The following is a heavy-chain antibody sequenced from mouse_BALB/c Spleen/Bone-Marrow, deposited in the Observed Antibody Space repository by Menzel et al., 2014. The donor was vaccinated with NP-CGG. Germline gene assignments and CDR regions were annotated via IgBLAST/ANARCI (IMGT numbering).Heavy chain of an antibody. CDR3: ARKAYYYAMDY. CDR2: IWSGGST. V-gene: IGHV2-4*02. Sequence: VQLQESGPGLVQPSQSLSITCTVSGFSLTSYGLHWVRQPPGKGLEWLGVIWSGGSTDYNAAFISRLSISKDNSKSQVFFKMNSLQADDTAMYYCARKAYYYAMDYWGRGTSVTVSS. CDR1: GFSLTSYG. J-gene: IGHJ4*01.